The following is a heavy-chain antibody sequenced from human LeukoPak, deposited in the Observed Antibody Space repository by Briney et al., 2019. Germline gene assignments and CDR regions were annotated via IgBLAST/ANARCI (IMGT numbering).Heavy chain of an antibody. J-gene: IGHJ5*01. CDR2: ISWNSGNI. Sequence: GGSLRLSCATSGFTFDDYGMHWVRQPPGKGLEWVSGISWNSGNIGYADSVKGRFTISRDNAKNSLYLQMNSLRAEDTALYYCAKVDGYNSGWYDSWGQGTLVTVSS. CDR1: GFTFDDYG. V-gene: IGHV3-9*01. CDR3: AKVDGYNSGWYDS. D-gene: IGHD6-19*01.